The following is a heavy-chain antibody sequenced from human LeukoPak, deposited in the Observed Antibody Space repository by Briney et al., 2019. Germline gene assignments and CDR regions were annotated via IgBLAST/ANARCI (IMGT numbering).Heavy chain of an antibody. D-gene: IGHD3-22*01. V-gene: IGHV1-69*04. CDR3: AREEFYYDSSGYYPFDP. Sequence: SVKVSCKASGGTFSSYAISWVRQAPGQGLEWMGRIIPILGIANYAQKFQGRVTITADKSTSTAYMELSSLRSEDTAVYYCAREEFYYDSSGYYPFDPWGQGTLVTVSS. CDR1: GGTFSSYA. CDR2: IIPILGIA. J-gene: IGHJ5*02.